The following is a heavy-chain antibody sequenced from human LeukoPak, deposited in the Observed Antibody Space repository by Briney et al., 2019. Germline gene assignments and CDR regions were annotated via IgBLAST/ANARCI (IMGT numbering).Heavy chain of an antibody. V-gene: IGHV4-4*02. CDR2: IYHSGTT. CDR1: GAFITNSHW. J-gene: IGHJ4*02. Sequence: SETLSLTCAVSGAFITNSHWWSWARQPPGKGLEWIGEIYHSGTTNYNPSLKSRVTISIDTSKNQFSLKVTSLTAADTAVYFCARGGGAVDSWSQGTLVTVSS. D-gene: IGHD3-16*01. CDR3: ARGGGAVDS.